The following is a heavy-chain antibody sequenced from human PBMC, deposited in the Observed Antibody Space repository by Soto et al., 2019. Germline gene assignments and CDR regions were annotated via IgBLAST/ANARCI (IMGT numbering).Heavy chain of an antibody. D-gene: IGHD3-10*01. CDR3: AKDQEYYYGSGSYSRN. CDR1: GFTFSSYA. V-gene: IGHV3-23*01. J-gene: IGHJ4*02. Sequence: EVQLLESGGGLVQPGGSLRLSCAASGFTFSSYAMSWVRQAPGKWLEWVSAISGSGGSTYYADSVKGRFTISRDNSKNTLYLQMNSLRAEDTAVYYCAKDQEYYYGSGSYSRNWGQGTLVTVSS. CDR2: ISGSGGST.